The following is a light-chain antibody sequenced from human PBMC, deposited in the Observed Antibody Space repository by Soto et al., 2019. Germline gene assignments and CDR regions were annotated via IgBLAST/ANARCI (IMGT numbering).Light chain of an antibody. J-gene: IGLJ1*01. CDR2: EAT. CDR1: SSDVGYYDY. V-gene: IGLV2-14*01. CDR3: SSYTGSSTYV. Sequence: QSVLTQPASVSGSLGQSITISCTGTSSDVGYYDYVSWYQQHPGKAPKLMIYEATNRPSGVSNRFSGSKSGNTASLTISGLQGEDEADYYCSSYTGSSTYVFGTGTKLTVL.